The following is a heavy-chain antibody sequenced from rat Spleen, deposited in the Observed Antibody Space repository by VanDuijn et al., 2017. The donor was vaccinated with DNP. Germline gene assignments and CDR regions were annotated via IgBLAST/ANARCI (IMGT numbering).Heavy chain of an antibody. CDR2: ISYDGGTT. CDR1: GFTFSDYY. D-gene: IGHD1-9*01. CDR3: VRVRSTGIDFGLDA. J-gene: IGHJ4*01. V-gene: IGHV5-22*01. Sequence: EVQLVESGGGLVQPGRSLKLSCAASGFTFSDYYMAWVRPAPTKGLEWVAYISYDGGTTNYADSVKGRFTISRDNAINTLYLQMNSLRSEDTATYYCVRVRSTGIDFGLDAWGQGTSVTVSS.